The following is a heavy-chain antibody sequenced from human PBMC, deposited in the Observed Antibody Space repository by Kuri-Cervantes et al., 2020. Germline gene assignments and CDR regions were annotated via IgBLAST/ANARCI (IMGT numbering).Heavy chain of an antibody. CDR3: ARGYGENYFDY. V-gene: IGHV1-2*02. CDR1: GYTFTDYY. Sequence: ASVKVSCKASGYTFTDYYMHWVRQAPGQGLEWMGWINPNSGGTNYAQKFQGRVTMTRDTSISTAYMELNSLRAEDTAVYYCARGYGENYFDYWGQGTLVTVSS. J-gene: IGHJ4*02. D-gene: IGHD3-10*01. CDR2: INPNSGGT.